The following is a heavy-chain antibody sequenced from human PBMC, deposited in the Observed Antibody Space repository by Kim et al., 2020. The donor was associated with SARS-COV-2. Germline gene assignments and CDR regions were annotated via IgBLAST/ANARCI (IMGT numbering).Heavy chain of an antibody. J-gene: IGHJ4*02. CDR3: ARGSIAARIDY. V-gene: IGHV6-1*01. Sequence: NDYAVSVKSRITIHPDTSKNQFSLQLNSVTPEDTAVYYCARGSIAARIDYWGQGTLVTVSS. D-gene: IGHD6-6*01. CDR2: N.